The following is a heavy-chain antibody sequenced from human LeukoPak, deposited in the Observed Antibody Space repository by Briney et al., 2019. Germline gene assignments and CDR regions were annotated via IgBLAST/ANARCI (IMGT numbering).Heavy chain of an antibody. CDR3: AKGNFDWLFIFDY. J-gene: IGHJ4*02. V-gene: IGHV3-7*03. Sequence: GGSLRLSCAASGFSFSSHWMSWVRQAPGKGLEWVANINQDGSEKNNVDSVKGRFTISRDNSKNALYLQMNSLRAEDTAVYYCAKGNFDWLFIFDYWGQGTLVTVSS. CDR1: GFSFSSHW. CDR2: INQDGSEK. D-gene: IGHD3-9*01.